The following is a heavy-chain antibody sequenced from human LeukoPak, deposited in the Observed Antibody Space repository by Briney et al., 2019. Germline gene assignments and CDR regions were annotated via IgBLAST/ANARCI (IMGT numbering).Heavy chain of an antibody. CDR2: INPSGGST. D-gene: IGHD3-10*01. Sequence: GASVKVSCKASGYTSTSYYMHWVRQAPGQGLEWMGIINPSGGSTSYAQKSQGRVTMTRDTSTSTVYMELSSLRSEDTAVYYCARAYYYGSAVNWFDPWGQGTLVTVSS. J-gene: IGHJ5*02. CDR3: ARAYYYGSAVNWFDP. CDR1: GYTSTSYY. V-gene: IGHV1-46*01.